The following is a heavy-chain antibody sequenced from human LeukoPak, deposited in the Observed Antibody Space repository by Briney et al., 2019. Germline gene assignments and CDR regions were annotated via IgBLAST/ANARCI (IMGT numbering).Heavy chain of an antibody. D-gene: IGHD1-26*01. CDR1: GYTFTSYD. CDR2: IIPIFGTA. CDR3: AGSPKHGDAFDI. V-gene: IGHV1-69*05. Sequence: SVKVSCKASGYTFTSYDINWVRQAPGQGLEWMGGIIPIFGTANYAQKFQGRVTITTDESTSTAYMELSSLRSEDTAVYYCAGSPKHGDAFDIWGQGTMVTVSS. J-gene: IGHJ3*02.